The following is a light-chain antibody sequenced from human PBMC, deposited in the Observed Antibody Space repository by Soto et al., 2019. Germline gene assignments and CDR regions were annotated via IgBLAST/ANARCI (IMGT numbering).Light chain of an antibody. J-gene: IGKJ4*01. CDR2: AAS. CDR3: QQYYSYPLT. Sequence: AIRMTQSPSSFSASTGDRVTITCRASQGIRRYLACYQQKPGKAPKLLIYAASTLQSGVPSRFSGSGSGTDFTLTISRLQSEDFATYYCQQYYSYPLTFGGGTKVEIK. V-gene: IGKV1-8*01. CDR1: QGIRRY.